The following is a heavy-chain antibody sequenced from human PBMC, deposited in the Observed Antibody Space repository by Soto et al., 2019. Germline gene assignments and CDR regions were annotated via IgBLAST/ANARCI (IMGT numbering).Heavy chain of an antibody. J-gene: IGHJ3*02. CDR2: ISAYNGNT. V-gene: IGHV1-18*01. Sequence: QVQLVQSGAEVKKPGASVKVSCKASGYTFTSYGISWVRQAPGQGLEWMGWISAYNGNTNYAQKLQGRVTMTTDTSTSTAYMELMSLRSDDTAVYYCAREERYCTNGVCYMVAFDIWGQGTMVTVSS. D-gene: IGHD2-8*01. CDR1: GYTFTSYG. CDR3: AREERYCTNGVCYMVAFDI.